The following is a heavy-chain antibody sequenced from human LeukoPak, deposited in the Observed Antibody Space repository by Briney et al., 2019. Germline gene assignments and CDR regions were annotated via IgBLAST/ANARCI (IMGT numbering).Heavy chain of an antibody. V-gene: IGHV1-2*04. CDR2: INPNSGGT. CDR1: GYTFTGYY. D-gene: IGHD6-13*01. CDR3: ASSSSSSNWFDP. J-gene: IGHJ5*02. Sequence: ASVKASCKASGYTFTGYYMHWVRQAPGQGLEWMGWINPNSGGTNYAQKFQGWVTMTRDTSISTAYMELSRLRSDDTAVYYCASSSSSSNWFDPWGQGTLVTVSS.